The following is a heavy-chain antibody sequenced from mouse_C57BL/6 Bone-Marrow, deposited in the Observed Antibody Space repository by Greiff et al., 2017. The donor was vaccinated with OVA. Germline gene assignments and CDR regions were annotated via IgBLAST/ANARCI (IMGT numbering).Heavy chain of an antibody. CDR1: GYTFTSYG. Sequence: QVQLQQSGAELARPGASVKLSCKASGYTFTSYGISWVKQRTGQGLEWIGEIFPRSGNTYYNEKFKGKATLTADKSSSTAYMELRSLTSEDSAVYFCARGPGSSYYAMDYWGQGTSVTVSS. J-gene: IGHJ4*01. D-gene: IGHD1-1*01. V-gene: IGHV1-81*01. CDR3: ARGPGSSYYAMDY. CDR2: IFPRSGNT.